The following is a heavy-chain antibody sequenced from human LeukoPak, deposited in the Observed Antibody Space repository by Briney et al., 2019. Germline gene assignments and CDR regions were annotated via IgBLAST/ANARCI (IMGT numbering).Heavy chain of an antibody. V-gene: IGHV4-30-4*01. CDR2: IFHTGTT. J-gene: IGHJ4*02. Sequence: PSQTLSLTCTVSGASTGSSDHYWSWVRQTPGKGLEWLGFIFHTGTTYYNPSLQSRLRISIDTSKNQFSLRLTSATAADTAIYYCARDDSLGGTYYWGPGPPVTVSS. D-gene: IGHD3-10*01. CDR1: GASTGSSDHY. CDR3: ARDDSLGGTYY.